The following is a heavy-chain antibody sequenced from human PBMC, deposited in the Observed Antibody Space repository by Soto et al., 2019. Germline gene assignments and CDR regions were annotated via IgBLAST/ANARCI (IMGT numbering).Heavy chain of an antibody. D-gene: IGHD2-15*01. Sequence: ASVKVSCKASGYTFTGYYMHWVRQAPGQGLEWMGWINPNSGGTSYAQKNQGWVTMTRDTSISTAYKELSRLRSDDTAVYYCARVTCSGGSCYAGAFDIWGQGTMVTVSS. CDR2: INPNSGGT. CDR3: ARVTCSGGSCYAGAFDI. CDR1: GYTFTGYY. V-gene: IGHV1-2*04. J-gene: IGHJ3*02.